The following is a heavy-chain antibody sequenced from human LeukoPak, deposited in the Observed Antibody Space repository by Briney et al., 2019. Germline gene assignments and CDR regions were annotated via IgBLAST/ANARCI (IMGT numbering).Heavy chain of an antibody. V-gene: IGHV4-4*07. CDR2: IYTSGST. CDR3: ARAAKGIAVSGGWFDP. Sequence: SETLSLTCTVSGGSISSYYWSWIRQPAGKGLEWIGRIYTSGSTNYNPSLKSRVTISVDTSKNQFSLKLSSVTAADTAVYYCARAAKGIAVSGGWFDPWGQGTLVTVSS. D-gene: IGHD6-19*01. CDR1: GGSISSYY. J-gene: IGHJ5*02.